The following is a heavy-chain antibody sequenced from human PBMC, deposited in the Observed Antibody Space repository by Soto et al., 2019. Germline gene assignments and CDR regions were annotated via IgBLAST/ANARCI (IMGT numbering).Heavy chain of an antibody. D-gene: IGHD3-10*01. CDR2: IIPIFGTA. CDR3: ARDLGGTYYYMDV. Sequence: SVKVSCKASGGTFSSYAISWVRQAPGQGLEWMGGIIPIFGTANYAQKFQGRVTMTADKSTSTAYMELSSLRSEDTAVYYCARDLGGTYYYMDVWGKGTTVTVSS. J-gene: IGHJ6*03. V-gene: IGHV1-69*06. CDR1: GGTFSSYA.